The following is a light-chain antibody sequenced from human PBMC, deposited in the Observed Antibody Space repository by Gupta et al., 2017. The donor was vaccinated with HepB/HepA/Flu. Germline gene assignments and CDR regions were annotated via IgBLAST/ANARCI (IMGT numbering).Light chain of an antibody. CDR2: NPS. J-gene: IGKJ5*01. V-gene: IGKV3-20*01. CDR3: HQNDYSPLT. Sequence: DIVLTQPPGSLPLFPGERATLSCRASHPVGMNYLDWFQQKPGQTPRLLVYNPSTSATGIPDRFSGSGSGTDFTLTIDRVEPEDSAVYYCHQNDYSPLTFGQGTRLEIK. CDR1: HPVGMNY.